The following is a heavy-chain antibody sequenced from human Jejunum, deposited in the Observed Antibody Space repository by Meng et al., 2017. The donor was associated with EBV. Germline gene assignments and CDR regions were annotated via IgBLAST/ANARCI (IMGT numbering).Heavy chain of an antibody. CDR2: IYYTGTT. Sequence: QVQLQESGPGLVKPSDTLSLTCAVSGYSMSNSNWWGWIRQPPGKGLEWIGYIYYTGTTYYNPSLKSRVTMSIDTSKNHFSLKLTSVTTMNTAVYYCAKRMPGTGFDYCGQGTLVTVSS. CDR1: GYSMSNSNW. V-gene: IGHV4-28*01. CDR3: AKRMPGTGFDY. D-gene: IGHD1-1*01. J-gene: IGHJ4*02.